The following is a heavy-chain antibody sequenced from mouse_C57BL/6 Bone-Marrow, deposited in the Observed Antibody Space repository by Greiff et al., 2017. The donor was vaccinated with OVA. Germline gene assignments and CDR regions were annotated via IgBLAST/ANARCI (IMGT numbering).Heavy chain of an antibody. V-gene: IGHV7-1*01. CDR1: GFTFSDFY. Sequence: DVQLVESGGGLVQSGRSLRLSCAPSGFTFSDFYMEWVRQAPGKGLEWIAASRNKANDYTTEYSASVKGRFIVSRDTSQSILYLQMNALRAEDTAIYYCARDDYYWYFDVWGTGTTVTVSS. CDR3: ARDDYYWYFDV. J-gene: IGHJ1*03. CDR2: SRNKANDYTT.